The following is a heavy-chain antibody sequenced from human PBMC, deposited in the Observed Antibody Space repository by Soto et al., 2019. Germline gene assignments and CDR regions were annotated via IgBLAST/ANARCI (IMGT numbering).Heavy chain of an antibody. D-gene: IGHD1-1*01. Sequence: GGSLRLSCAASGFTFSSHWMTWVRQAPGKGLEWVAHIEQDGSETYYVDSVKGRFTISRDNAKNSLYLQMNSLRAEDTAVYYCARQGYLDYSGQGTLVTVSS. CDR3: ARQGYLDY. CDR1: GFTFSSHW. J-gene: IGHJ4*02. V-gene: IGHV3-7*03. CDR2: IEQDGSET.